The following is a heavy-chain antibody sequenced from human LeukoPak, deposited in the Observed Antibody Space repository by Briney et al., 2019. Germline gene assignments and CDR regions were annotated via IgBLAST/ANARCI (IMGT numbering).Heavy chain of an antibody. J-gene: IGHJ4*02. Sequence: SETLSLTCTVSGYSISSGYYWGWIRQPPGKGLEWIGSIYHSGSTYYNPSLKSRVTISVDTSKNQFSLKLSSVTAADTAVYYCARFSGYGRSHFDYWGQGTLVTVSS. V-gene: IGHV4-38-2*02. CDR1: GYSISSGYY. CDR3: ARFSGYGRSHFDY. D-gene: IGHD3-9*01. CDR2: IYHSGST.